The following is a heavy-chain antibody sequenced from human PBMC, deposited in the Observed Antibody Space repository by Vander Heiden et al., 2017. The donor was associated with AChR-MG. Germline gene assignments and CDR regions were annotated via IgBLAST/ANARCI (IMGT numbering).Heavy chain of an antibody. J-gene: IGHJ5*02. D-gene: IGHD3-10*01. CDR2: ISGSGGST. CDR1: GFPLRSCA. V-gene: IGHV3-23*01. Sequence: EVQLLESGGGLVQPGGSLRLSCAAPGFPLRSCAMRWVRQAPGKGLEWVSAISGSGGSTYYADSVKGRFTSSRDKSKNTLYLQMDSLRAEDTAVYYCAKDRVGGSGSLNWFDPWGQGTLVTVSS. CDR3: AKDRVGGSGSLNWFDP.